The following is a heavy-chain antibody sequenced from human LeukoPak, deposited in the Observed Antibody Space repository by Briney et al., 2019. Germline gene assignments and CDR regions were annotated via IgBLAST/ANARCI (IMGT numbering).Heavy chain of an antibody. V-gene: IGHV4-34*01. J-gene: IGHJ6*03. D-gene: IGHD1-26*01. CDR1: GGSFSGYY. CDR2: INHSGST. Sequence: SETLSLTCAVYGGSFSGYYWSWIRQPPGKGLEWIGEINHSGSTNYNPSLKSRVTISVDTSKNQFSLKLSSVTAADTAVYYCARGDVGSYWVGYYYYYMDVWGKGTMVTVSS. CDR3: ARGDVGSYWVGYYYYYMDV.